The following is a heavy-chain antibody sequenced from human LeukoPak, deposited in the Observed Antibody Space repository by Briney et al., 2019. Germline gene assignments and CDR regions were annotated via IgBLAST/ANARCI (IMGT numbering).Heavy chain of an antibody. D-gene: IGHD3-16*02. J-gene: IGHJ4*02. V-gene: IGHV3-30*03. CDR2: ISYDGSNK. Sequence: GGSLRLSCAASGFTFSSYAMSWVRQAPGKGLEWVAVISYDGSNKYYADSVKGRFTISRDNSKNTLYLQMNSLRAEDTAVYYCSSYRPSNFDYWGQGTLVTVFS. CDR3: SSYRPSNFDY. CDR1: GFTFSSYA.